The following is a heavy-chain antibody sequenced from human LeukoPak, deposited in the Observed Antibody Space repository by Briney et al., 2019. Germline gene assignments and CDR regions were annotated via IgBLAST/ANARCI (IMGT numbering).Heavy chain of an antibody. CDR3: AKDIGDYRPFDYYYGMDV. D-gene: IGHD4-17*01. CDR1: GFTFDDYA. CDR2: ISWDGGST. J-gene: IGHJ6*02. Sequence: PGGSLRLSCAASGFTFDDYAMHWVRQAPGKGLEWISLISWDGGSTYYADSVKGRFTISRDNSKNSLYLQMNSLRAEDTALYYCAKDIGDYRPFDYYYGMDVWGQGTTVTVSS. V-gene: IGHV3-43D*03.